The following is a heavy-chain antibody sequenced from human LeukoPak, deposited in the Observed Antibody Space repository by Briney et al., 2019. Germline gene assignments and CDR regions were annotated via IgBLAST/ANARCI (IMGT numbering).Heavy chain of an antibody. CDR1: GGSFSGYY. V-gene: IGHV4-34*01. J-gene: IGHJ4*02. CDR3: ARGTXGDYYDSSGSKSYYFDY. CDR2: INHSGST. Sequence: SETLSLTCAVYGGSFSGYYWSWIRQPPGKGLEWIGEINHSGSTNYNPSLKSRVTISVDTSKNQFSLKLSSVTAADTAVYYCARGTXGDYYDSSGSKSYYFDYWGQGTXVTVSS. D-gene: IGHD3-22*01.